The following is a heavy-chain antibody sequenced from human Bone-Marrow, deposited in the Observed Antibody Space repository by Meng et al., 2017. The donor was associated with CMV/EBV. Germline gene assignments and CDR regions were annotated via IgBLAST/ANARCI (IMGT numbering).Heavy chain of an antibody. V-gene: IGHV3-30*02. CDR3: AKDHSPSTNYDFWSGYYRDNWSDP. Sequence: GESLKISCAASGFTFSNYGMHWVRQAPGKGLEWVAFLRNDGINKYADSVKGRFTISRANSKNTLYLQMNRLRTEVTAMYYCAKDHSPSTNYDFWSGYYRDNWSDPWGQGTLVTVSS. CDR1: GFTFSNYG. J-gene: IGHJ5*02. D-gene: IGHD3-3*01. CDR2: LRNDGINK.